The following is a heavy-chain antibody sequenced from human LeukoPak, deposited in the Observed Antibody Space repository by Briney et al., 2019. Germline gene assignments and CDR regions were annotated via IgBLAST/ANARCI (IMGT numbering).Heavy chain of an antibody. Sequence: GGSLRLSCAASGFTFSSYSMNWVRQAPGQGLEWVSSISSSSSYIYYADSVKGRFTISRDNAKNSLYLQMNSLRAEDTAVYYCARDPMPPLGYYYGMDVWGQGTTVTVSS. D-gene: IGHD2-2*01. V-gene: IGHV3-21*01. J-gene: IGHJ6*02. CDR2: ISSSSSYI. CDR3: ARDPMPPLGYYYGMDV. CDR1: GFTFSSYS.